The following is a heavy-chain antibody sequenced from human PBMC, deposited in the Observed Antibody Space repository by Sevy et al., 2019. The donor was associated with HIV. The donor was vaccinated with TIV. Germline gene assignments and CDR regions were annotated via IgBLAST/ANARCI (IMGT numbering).Heavy chain of an antibody. CDR1: GYTFTSYD. D-gene: IGHD6-13*01. V-gene: IGHV1-8*03. J-gene: IGHJ6*03. CDR3: ARGDIAAAGPYYMDV. Sequence: ASVKVSCKASGYTFTSYDINWVRQATGQGLEWMGWMNPNSGNTGYAQKFQGRVTITRNTSIITAYMELSSLRSEDTAVYYCARGDIAAAGPYYMDVWGKGTTVTVSS. CDR2: MNPNSGNT.